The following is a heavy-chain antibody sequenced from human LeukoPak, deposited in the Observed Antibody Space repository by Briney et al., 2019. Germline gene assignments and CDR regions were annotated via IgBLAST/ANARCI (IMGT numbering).Heavy chain of an antibody. Sequence: SQTLSLTCAISGDSVSSKSAAWNWIRQSPSRGLEWLGRTYYRSKWYNDYGVSVKSRISINPDTSKNQFSLKLSSVTAADTAVYYCARANRRYSSSSCDYWGQGTLVTVSS. D-gene: IGHD6-6*01. CDR3: ARANRRYSSSSCDY. V-gene: IGHV6-1*01. J-gene: IGHJ4*02. CDR2: TYYRSKWYN. CDR1: GDSVSSKSAA.